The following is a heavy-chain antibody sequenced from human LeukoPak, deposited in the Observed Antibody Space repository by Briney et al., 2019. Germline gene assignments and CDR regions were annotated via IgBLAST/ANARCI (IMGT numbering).Heavy chain of an antibody. CDR3: ARVDGYKLYYFDY. D-gene: IGHD5-24*01. J-gene: IGHJ4*02. CDR1: GFTFSSYW. CDR2: IKQDGSEK. Sequence: GGSLRLSCAASGFTFSSYWMSWVRQAPGKGLEWVANIKQDGSEKYYVDSVKGRFTIPRDNAKNSLYLQMNSLRAEDTAVYYCARVDGYKLYYFDYWGQGTLVTVSS. V-gene: IGHV3-7*01.